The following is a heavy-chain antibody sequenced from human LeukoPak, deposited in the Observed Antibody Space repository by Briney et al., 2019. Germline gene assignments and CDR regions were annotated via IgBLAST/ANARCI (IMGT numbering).Heavy chain of an antibody. CDR1: GGSISSYY. CDR2: IYYSGST. Sequence: PSETLSLTCTVSGGSISSYYWSGIRQPPGKGLEWIGYIYYSGSTNYNPSLKSRATISVDTSKNQFSLKLSSVTAADTAVYYCARGRYYDFWSGPNYFDYWGQGTLVTVSS. CDR3: ARGRYYDFWSGPNYFDY. J-gene: IGHJ4*02. V-gene: IGHV4-59*01. D-gene: IGHD3-3*01.